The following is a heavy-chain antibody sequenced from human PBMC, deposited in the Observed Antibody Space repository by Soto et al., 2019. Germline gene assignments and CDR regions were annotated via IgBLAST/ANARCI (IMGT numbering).Heavy chain of an antibody. CDR1: GGSISSSSYY. CDR3: ARDLWGYCGTDCYPLDV. J-gene: IGHJ6*02. CDR2: IYYSGST. V-gene: IGHV4-39*07. Sequence: SETLSLTCTVSGGSISSSSYYWVLIRQPPGKGLEWIGSIYYSGSTYYNPSLKSRVTISVDTSKDQFSLKLNSVTAADTAVYYCARDLWGYCGTDCYPLDVWGQGTTVTVSS. D-gene: IGHD2-21*02.